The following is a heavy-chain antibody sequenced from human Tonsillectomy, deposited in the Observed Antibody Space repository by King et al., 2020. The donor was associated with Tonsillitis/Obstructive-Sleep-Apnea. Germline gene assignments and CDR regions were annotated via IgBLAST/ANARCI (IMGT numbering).Heavy chain of an antibody. CDR1: GFTFDDYA. CDR3: AKGGAPAAIYFYYYMDV. Sequence: QLVQSGGGLVQPGRSLRLSCAASGFTFDDYAMHWVRQAPGKGLKWVSGISWNSGSICYADSVKGRFTISRDNAKNSLYLQMNSMRAEDTALYYCAKGGAPAAIYFYYYMDVWGKGTAVTVSS. CDR2: ISWNSGSI. D-gene: IGHD2-2*01. J-gene: IGHJ6*03. V-gene: IGHV3-9*01.